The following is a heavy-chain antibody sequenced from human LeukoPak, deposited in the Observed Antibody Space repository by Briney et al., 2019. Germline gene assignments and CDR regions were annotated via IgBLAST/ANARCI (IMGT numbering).Heavy chain of an antibody. J-gene: IGHJ4*02. CDR1: GFTFSSYD. V-gene: IGHV3-13*04. Sequence: GGSLRLSCAASGFTFSSYDMHWVRQSTGQGLEWVSLIGTAGDTYYADSMKGRFTISRENAKNSLYLQMNSLRAGDTAVYYCARGYYGSADYWGQGTLVTVSS. D-gene: IGHD3-10*01. CDR3: ARGYYGSADY. CDR2: IGTAGDT.